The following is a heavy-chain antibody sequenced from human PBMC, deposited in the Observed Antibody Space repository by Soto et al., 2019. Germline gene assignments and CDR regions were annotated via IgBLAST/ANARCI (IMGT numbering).Heavy chain of an antibody. V-gene: IGHV1-18*01. CDR2: ISAYNGNT. CDR1: GYTFTSYG. D-gene: IGHD2-2*01. J-gene: IGHJ4*02. CDR3: ARDIVVVPAAMGRDYYFAY. Sequence: QVQLVQSGAEVKKPGASVKVSCKASGYTFTSYGISWVRQAPGQGLEWMGWISAYNGNTNYAQKLQGRVTITTDTSTSTAYMELRSLRSDDTAVYYCARDIVVVPAAMGRDYYFAYWGQGTLVTVSS.